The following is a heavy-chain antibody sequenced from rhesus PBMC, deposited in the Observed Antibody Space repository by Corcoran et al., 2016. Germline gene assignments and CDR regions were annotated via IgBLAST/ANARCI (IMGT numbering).Heavy chain of an antibody. D-gene: IGHD6-25*01. J-gene: IGHJ4*01. Sequence: QLQLQESGPGLVKPSETLSVTCDVSGGSISSGYWSWIRRAPGKGLEWIGYIYGSGSSTNYNPSLKSRVTLSVDTSKNQLSLKLSSVTAADTAVYYCARDRYSGSWYYFDYWGQGVLVTVSS. CDR3: ARDRYSGSWYYFDY. V-gene: IGHV4-169*02. CDR1: GGSISSGY. CDR2: IYGSGSST.